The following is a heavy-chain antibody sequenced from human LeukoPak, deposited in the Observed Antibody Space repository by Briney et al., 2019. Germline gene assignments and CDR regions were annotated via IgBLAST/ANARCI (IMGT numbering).Heavy chain of an antibody. Sequence: TGGSLRLSCAASGFTFDDYAMHWVRQAPGKGLEWVSGISWNSGSIGYADSVKGRFTISRDNAKNSLYLQMNSLRAEDTAVYHCARNLVHLWNVFDFWGLGTMVTVSS. CDR3: ARNLVHLWNVFDF. J-gene: IGHJ3*01. V-gene: IGHV3-9*01. CDR1: GFTFDDYA. D-gene: IGHD5-18*01. CDR2: ISWNSGSI.